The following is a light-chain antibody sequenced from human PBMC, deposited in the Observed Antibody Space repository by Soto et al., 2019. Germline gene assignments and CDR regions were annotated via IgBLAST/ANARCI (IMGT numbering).Light chain of an antibody. CDR2: LGS. CDR1: QNLLNSNGYNY. CDR3: MQALQTPLT. V-gene: IGKV2-28*01. J-gene: IGKJ4*01. Sequence: DIVMTQSPLSLPVTPGEPASISCRSSQNLLNSNGYNYLDWYVQKPGQSQQLLIYLGSSRASGVPARFSGRGSGTDFTLKISRVEAEDVGVYYCMQALQTPLTFGGGTMVEIK.